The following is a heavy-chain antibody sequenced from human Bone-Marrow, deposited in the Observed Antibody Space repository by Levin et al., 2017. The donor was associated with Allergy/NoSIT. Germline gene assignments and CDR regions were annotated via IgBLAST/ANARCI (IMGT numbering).Heavy chain of an antibody. CDR3: AKDIALVTGTGYYFDY. D-gene: IGHD6-19*01. Sequence: GGSLRLSCAASGFTFDDYAMHWVRQAPGKGLEWVSSISWNSNNIAYAESVKGRFTISRDNAKNSLYLQMKSLRAEDTALYYCAKDIALVTGTGYYFDYWGQGTLVTVSS. V-gene: IGHV3-9*01. J-gene: IGHJ4*02. CDR1: GFTFDDYA. CDR2: ISWNSNNI.